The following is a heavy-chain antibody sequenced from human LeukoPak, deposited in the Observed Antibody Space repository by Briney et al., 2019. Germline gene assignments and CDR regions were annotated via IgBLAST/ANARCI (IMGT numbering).Heavy chain of an antibody. CDR2: IYSGGST. CDR1: GFTVSSNY. J-gene: IGHJ4*02. V-gene: IGHV3-53*01. D-gene: IGHD2-2*01. Sequence: AGGSLRLSCAASGFTVSSNYMSWVRQAPGKGLEWVSVIYSGGSTYYADSVKGRFTISRDNAKNSLYLQMNSLRAEDTAVYYCAREYCSSTSCYDYWGQGTLVTVSS. CDR3: AREYCSSTSCYDY.